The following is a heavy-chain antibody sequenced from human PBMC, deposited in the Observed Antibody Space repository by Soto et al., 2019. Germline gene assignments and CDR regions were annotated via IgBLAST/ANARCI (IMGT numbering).Heavy chain of an antibody. J-gene: IGHJ4*02. D-gene: IGHD1-1*01. CDR3: ASGHDAYKVRY. Sequence: QEQLQESGPGLVKPSQTLSLTCTVSGGSISSGGTGSYWTWIRQLPGKGLEWIGYIYYTGNTYYNPSLKSRPTISIDTSANQFSLKLTSVTAADTAVYFCASGHDAYKVRYWGQGTLVTVSS. CDR2: IYYTGNT. CDR1: GGSISSGGTGSY. V-gene: IGHV4-31*03.